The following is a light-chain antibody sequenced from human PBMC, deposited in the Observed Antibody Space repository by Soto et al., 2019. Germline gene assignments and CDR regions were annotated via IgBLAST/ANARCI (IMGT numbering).Light chain of an antibody. CDR1: QDISSY. J-gene: IGKJ4*01. CDR3: QHGYSTPLT. V-gene: IGKV1-9*01. Sequence: DIQLTQSPSFLSTSVGDRVTITCRASQDISSYLAWYQQKPGKAPKLLIYAASTLQSGVPSRFSGSGSGTEFTLTISSLQPEDFATYFCQHGYSTPLTFGGGTKVDIK. CDR2: AAS.